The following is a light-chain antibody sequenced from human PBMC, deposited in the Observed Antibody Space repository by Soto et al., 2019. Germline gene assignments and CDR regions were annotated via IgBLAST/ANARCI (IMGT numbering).Light chain of an antibody. CDR2: DAS. Sequence: DVQMTQSPFTLSASVGDRVTITCRASQSISSWLAWYQQKPGKAPKLLIFDASSLESGTPSRFSGRRSGTQFTLTINGLQPDDFATYYCQQYNSYPWTFGQGTKVDI. V-gene: IGKV1-5*01. CDR3: QQYNSYPWT. J-gene: IGKJ1*01. CDR1: QSISSW.